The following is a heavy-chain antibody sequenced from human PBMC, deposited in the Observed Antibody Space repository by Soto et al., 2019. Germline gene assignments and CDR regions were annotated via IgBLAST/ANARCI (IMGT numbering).Heavy chain of an antibody. Sequence: ASVKVSCKASGYTFTSYYMHWVRQAPGQGLEWMGIINPSGGSTSDAQKFQGSVTMTRDTSTSTVYMELSSLRSEDTAVYYCARDRRVHDRYDDYYYMDVWGKGTTVTVSS. CDR2: INPSGGST. D-gene: IGHD1-1*01. J-gene: IGHJ6*03. CDR3: ARDRRVHDRYDDYYYMDV. CDR1: GYTFTSYY. V-gene: IGHV1-46*01.